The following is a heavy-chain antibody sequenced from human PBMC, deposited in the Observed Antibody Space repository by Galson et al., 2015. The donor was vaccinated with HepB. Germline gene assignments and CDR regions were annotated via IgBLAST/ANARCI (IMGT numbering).Heavy chain of an antibody. CDR2: IIPILGIA. J-gene: IGHJ4*02. V-gene: IGHV1-69*02. Sequence: SVKVSCKASGGTFSSYTISWVRQAPGQGLEWMGRIIPILGIANYAQKFQGRVTITADKSTSTAYMELSSLRSEDTAVYYCARGAVCGGSCYPSLDYWGQGTLVTVSS. CDR1: GGTFSSYT. D-gene: IGHD2-15*01. CDR3: ARGAVCGGSCYPSLDY.